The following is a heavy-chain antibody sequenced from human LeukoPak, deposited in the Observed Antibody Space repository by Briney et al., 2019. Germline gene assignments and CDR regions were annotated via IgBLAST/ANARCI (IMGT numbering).Heavy chain of an antibody. CDR1: GGSISTHY. V-gene: IGHV4-59*11. J-gene: IGHJ4*02. CDR2: IYYTGST. Sequence: PSETLSLTCTVSGGSISTHYWSWIRQPPGKGLEWIGYIYYTGSTNYNPSLKSRVTISVDTSKNQFTLKLSSVTAADTAVYYCARDRGDGYDYFWDYWGQGTLVTVSS. CDR3: ARDRGDGYDYFWDY. D-gene: IGHD5-12*01.